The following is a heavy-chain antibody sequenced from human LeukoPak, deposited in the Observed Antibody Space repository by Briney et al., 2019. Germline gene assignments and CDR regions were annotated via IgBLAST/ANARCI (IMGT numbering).Heavy chain of an antibody. D-gene: IGHD3-22*01. Sequence: GGSLRLSCAASGLTFSSHWMHWVRQAPGKGLVWVSRITNDGSSTTYADSVKGRFTISRDNSKNTLYLQINSPRAEDTAVYYCARGYYYDTTGQAYYFDYWGQGSLVTVSS. V-gene: IGHV3-74*01. CDR3: ARGYYYDTTGQAYYFDY. CDR1: GLTFSSHW. J-gene: IGHJ4*02. CDR2: ITNDGSST.